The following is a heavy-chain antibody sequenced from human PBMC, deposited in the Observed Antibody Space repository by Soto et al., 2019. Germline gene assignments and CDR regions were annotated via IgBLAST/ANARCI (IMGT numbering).Heavy chain of an antibody. J-gene: IGHJ4*02. CDR2: IYYSGST. Sequence: SETLSLTCTVSGGSISSGDYYWSWIRQPPGKGLEWIGYIYYSGSTYYNQSLKSRVTISVDTSKNQFSLKLSSVTAADTAVYYCASSVGDSPYYFDYWGQGTLVTVSP. CDR1: GGSISSGDYY. CDR3: ASSVGDSPYYFDY. V-gene: IGHV4-30-4*01. D-gene: IGHD2-21*02.